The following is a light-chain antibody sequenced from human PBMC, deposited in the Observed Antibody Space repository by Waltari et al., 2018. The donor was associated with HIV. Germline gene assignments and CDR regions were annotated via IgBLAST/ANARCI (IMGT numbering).Light chain of an antibody. CDR2: GAS. Sequence: EIVLTQSPGTLSLSPGERATLSCRASQSVSSTYLAWYQQRPGQAPRLLIYGASRRATCVPDMFSGSGSETDFALAISRLEPEDFAVYYCQQYGSSPYTFGQGTKLQIK. V-gene: IGKV3-20*01. CDR1: QSVSSTY. J-gene: IGKJ2*01. CDR3: QQYGSSPYT.